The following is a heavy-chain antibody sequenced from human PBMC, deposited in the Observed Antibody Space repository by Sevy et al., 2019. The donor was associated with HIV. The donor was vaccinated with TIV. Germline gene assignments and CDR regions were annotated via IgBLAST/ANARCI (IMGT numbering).Heavy chain of an antibody. D-gene: IGHD3-22*01. CDR2: IRSKANSYAT. V-gene: IGHV3-73*01. J-gene: IGHJ3*02. Sequence: GGSLRLSCAASGFTFSGSAMHWVRQASGKGLEWVGRIRSKANSYATAYAASGKGRFTISREDSKNTAYLKMNSLKTEDMAVNYCTRETTYYYDCSGYEGAKITTWHHDAFDIWGQGTMVTVSS. CDR1: GFTFSGSA. CDR3: TRETTYYYDCSGYEGAKITTWHHDAFDI.